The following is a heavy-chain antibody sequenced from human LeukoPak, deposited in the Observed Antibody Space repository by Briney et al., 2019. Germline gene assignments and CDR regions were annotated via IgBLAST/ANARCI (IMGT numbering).Heavy chain of an antibody. CDR1: GGSISSSSYY. V-gene: IGHV4-39*01. CDR3: GGGVGVPPKNYYYMDV. J-gene: IGHJ6*03. CDR2: IYYSGST. D-gene: IGHD3-16*01. Sequence: SETLSLTCTVSGGSISSSSYYWGWIRQPPGKGLEWIGSIYYSGSTYYNPSLKSRVTISVDTSKNQFSLKLSSVTAADTAVYYGGGGVGVPPKNYYYMDVWGKGTPVTVSS.